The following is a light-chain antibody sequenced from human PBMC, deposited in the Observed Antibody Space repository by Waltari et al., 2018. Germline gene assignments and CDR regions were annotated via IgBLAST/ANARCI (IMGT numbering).Light chain of an antibody. CDR1: SSNIGSNT. V-gene: IGLV1-44*01. J-gene: IGLJ3*02. CDR2: SNN. CDR3: AAWDDSLNGWV. Sequence: QSVLTQPPSASGTPGQRVTISCSGSSSNIGSNTGNWYQQLPGTAPKLLIYSNNQRPSGVPDRFSGSKSGTSASLAISGLQSEDEADYYCAAWDDSLNGWVFGGETKLTVL.